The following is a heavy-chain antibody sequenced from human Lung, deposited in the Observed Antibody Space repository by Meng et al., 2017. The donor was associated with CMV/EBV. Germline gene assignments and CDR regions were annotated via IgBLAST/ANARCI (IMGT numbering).Heavy chain of an antibody. V-gene: IGHV4-4*02. CDR3: LRRSGGSV. D-gene: IGHD3-10*01. CDR2: IPHRGSS. Sequence: QVQLGGAGPALFKPSETLSLPCAVSGDSITNHNWWAWVRQPPGKGLEWIGEIPHRGSSAYNPSLKSRVSMSIDKSKNQFSLKLTSVTAADTAVYHCLRRSGGSVWGQGTLVTVSS. CDR1: GDSITNHNW. J-gene: IGHJ1*01.